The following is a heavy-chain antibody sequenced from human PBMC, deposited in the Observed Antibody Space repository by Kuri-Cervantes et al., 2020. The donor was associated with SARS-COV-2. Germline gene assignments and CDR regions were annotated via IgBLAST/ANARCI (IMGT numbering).Heavy chain of an antibody. CDR2: FDPEDGET. CDR1: GYTLTELS. CDR3: ATPSFSSGWYGRGYYYYGMDV. D-gene: IGHD6-19*01. Sequence: ASVKVSCKVSGYTLTELSMHWVRQAPGKGLEWMGGFDPEDGETIYAQKFQGRVTMTEDTSTDTAYMELNSLRSEDTAVYYCATPSFSSGWYGRGYYYYGMDVWGQGTTVTVSS. V-gene: IGHV1-24*01. J-gene: IGHJ6*02.